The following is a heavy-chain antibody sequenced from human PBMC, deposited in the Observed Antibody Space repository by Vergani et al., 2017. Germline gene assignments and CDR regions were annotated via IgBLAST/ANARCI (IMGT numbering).Heavy chain of an antibody. D-gene: IGHD1-26*01. CDR1: GYRFSSYY. Sequence: VQLVQSGAEVKTPGESLRISCKGSGYRFSSYYIGWVRQLPGQGLEWIGVIYPGDSDTRYSPSFQGQVTISAGKSTSTAYLQWGSLKASDTAMYYCTSRGRVGEIDLFDIWGQGTMVTVSS. V-gene: IGHV5-51*01. J-gene: IGHJ3*02. CDR3: TSRGRVGEIDLFDI. CDR2: IYPGDSDT.